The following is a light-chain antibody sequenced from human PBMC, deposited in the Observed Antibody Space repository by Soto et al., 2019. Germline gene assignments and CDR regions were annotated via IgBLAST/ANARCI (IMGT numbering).Light chain of an antibody. CDR3: QQLDNYPIT. CDR1: QGIGSY. V-gene: IGKV1-9*01. Sequence: IQLTQSPSSLSASVGDRVTITCRASQGIGSYLAWYQQRPGKAPKLLISAVSTLQSGVPSRFSGSGSGTDFTLTISSLQPEDFATYYCQQLDNYPITFGQGTRLEIK. CDR2: AVS. J-gene: IGKJ5*01.